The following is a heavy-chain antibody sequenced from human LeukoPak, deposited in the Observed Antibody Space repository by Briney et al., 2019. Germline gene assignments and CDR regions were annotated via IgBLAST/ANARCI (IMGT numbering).Heavy chain of an antibody. J-gene: IGHJ4*02. CDR1: GGSISSSSYY. Sequence: PSETLSLTCTVSGGSISSSSYYWGWIRQPPGKGLEWIGSIYYSGSTYYNPSLKSRVTISVDTSKNQFSLKLSSVTAADTAVYYCARRVYYFDYWGQGTLVTVSS. CDR3: ARRVYYFDY. V-gene: IGHV4-39*01. CDR2: IYYSGST.